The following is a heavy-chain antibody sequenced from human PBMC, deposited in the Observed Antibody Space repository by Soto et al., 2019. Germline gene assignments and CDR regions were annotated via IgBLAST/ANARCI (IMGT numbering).Heavy chain of an antibody. CDR3: ARAPRWDVYGSGGVFGY. CDR2: IYSGGST. D-gene: IGHD3-10*01. J-gene: IGHJ4*02. CDR1: GFTVSSNY. V-gene: IGHV3-66*01. Sequence: EVQLVESGGGLVQPWGSLRLSCAASGFTVSSNYMSWFRQAPGKGLEWVSVIYSGGSTYYADSVKGRFTISRDNSKNTMNIKMNRLSAQDTAVYYCARAPRWDVYGSGGVFGYWGQGTLVTVSS.